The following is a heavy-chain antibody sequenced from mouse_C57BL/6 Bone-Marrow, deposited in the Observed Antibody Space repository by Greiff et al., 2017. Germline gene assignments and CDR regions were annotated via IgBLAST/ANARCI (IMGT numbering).Heavy chain of an antibody. D-gene: IGHD1-1*01. J-gene: IGHJ1*03. CDR2: LHPNSGST. CDR3: ASPSTVVAVYWYFDV. CDR1: GYTFTSYW. V-gene: IGHV1-64*01. Sequence: VQLQQSGAELVKPGASVKLSCKASGYTFTSYWMHWVKQRPGRGLEWIGMLHPNSGSTNYNEKFKSKATLTVDKSSSTAYMQLSSLTSEDSAVYYCASPSTVVAVYWYFDVWGTGTTVTVSS.